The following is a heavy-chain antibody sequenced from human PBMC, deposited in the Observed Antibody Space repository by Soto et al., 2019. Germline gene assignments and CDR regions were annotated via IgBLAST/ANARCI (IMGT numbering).Heavy chain of an antibody. Sequence: EVQLVESGGGLVQPGGSLRLSCAASGFTFSSYWMTWVRQAPGKGLGWVADIRQDGGDKYYVDSVKGRFTISRDNAKNSLYLQMNSLRAEDTAVYYCTRAGLLTAEDYWGQGTLVTVSS. D-gene: IGHD7-27*01. CDR1: GFTFSSYW. CDR3: TRAGLLTAEDY. J-gene: IGHJ4*02. CDR2: IRQDGGDK. V-gene: IGHV3-7*01.